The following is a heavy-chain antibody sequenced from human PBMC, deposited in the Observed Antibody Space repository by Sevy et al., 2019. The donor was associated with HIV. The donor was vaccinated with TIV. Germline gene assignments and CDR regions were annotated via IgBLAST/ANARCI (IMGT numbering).Heavy chain of an antibody. J-gene: IGHJ4*02. CDR1: GYTFTSYG. CDR3: ASSYCSGGSCSQFDY. Sequence: ASVTVSCKTSGYTFTSYGISWVRQAPGQGLEWMGWISAYNGNTNYAQKLQGRVTMTTDTSTSTAYMELRSLRSDDTAVYYCASSYCSGGSCSQFDYWGQGTLVTVSS. V-gene: IGHV1-18*01. D-gene: IGHD2-15*01. CDR2: ISAYNGNT.